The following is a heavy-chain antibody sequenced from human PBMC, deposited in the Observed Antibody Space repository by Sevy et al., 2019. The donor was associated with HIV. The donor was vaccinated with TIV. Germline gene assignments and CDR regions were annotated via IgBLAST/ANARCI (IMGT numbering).Heavy chain of an antibody. V-gene: IGHV3-23*01. J-gene: IGHJ3*02. Sequence: LSLTCAASGLTFSSYAMSWVRQAPGKGLEWVSAISGSGGSTYYADSVKGRFTISRDNSKNTLYLQMNSLRAEDTAVYYCAKDHSTPRGLRGAFDIWGQGTMVTVSS. CDR1: GLTFSSYA. D-gene: IGHD5-12*01. CDR3: AKDHSTPRGLRGAFDI. CDR2: ISGSGGST.